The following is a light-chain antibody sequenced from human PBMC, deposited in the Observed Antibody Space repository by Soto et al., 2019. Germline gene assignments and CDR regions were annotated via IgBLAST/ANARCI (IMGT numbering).Light chain of an antibody. Sequence: DIVMSQSPLSLPVTPGEPSSISFRSSQSLLHSNGYNYLDWYLQKPGQSQQLLIYLGSNRASGVPDRFSGSGSGTDFKLKISRVEAEDVGVYYCMQALQTPPWTFGPGTRWIS. V-gene: IGKV2-28*01. CDR3: MQALQTPPWT. CDR2: LGS. J-gene: IGKJ1*01. CDR1: QSLLHSNGYNY.